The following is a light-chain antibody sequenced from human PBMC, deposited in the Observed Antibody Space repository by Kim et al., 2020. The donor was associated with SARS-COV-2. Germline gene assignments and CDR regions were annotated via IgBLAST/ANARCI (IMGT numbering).Light chain of an antibody. V-gene: IGKV3-15*01. J-gene: IGKJ1*01. CDR3: QQYSNWKT. CDR1: QSVSSK. CDR2: GAS. Sequence: EIVMTQSPAPLSVSPGERATLSCRASQSVSSKLAWYQQKPGQAPRLLIAGASTRATGIPARFSGSGSGTEFTLTINSLQSEDFAVYYCQQYSNWKTFGQGTKVDIK.